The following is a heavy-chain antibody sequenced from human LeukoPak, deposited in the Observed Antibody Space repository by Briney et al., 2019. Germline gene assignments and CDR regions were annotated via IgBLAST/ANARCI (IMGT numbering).Heavy chain of an antibody. V-gene: IGHV1-8*01. CDR1: GYSFTSFD. Sequence: GASVKVSCKASGYSFTSFDINWVRQATGQGLEWMGWINPNSGNKGYAQKFQGRVTMTRNTSISTAYMELSSLRSEDTAVYYCARVTRYYYGMDVWGQGTTVTVSS. CDR3: ARVTRYYYGMDV. J-gene: IGHJ6*02. CDR2: INPNSGNK.